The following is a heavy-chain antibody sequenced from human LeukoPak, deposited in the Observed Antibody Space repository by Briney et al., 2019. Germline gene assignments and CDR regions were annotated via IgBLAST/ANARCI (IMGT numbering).Heavy chain of an antibody. Sequence: ASVKVSCKASGYSFTSYDINWVRQAPGQGLKWMGWISAYNGNTKYAQKLQGRVNITTHTSRRTTCLELRSLRSDDTAGSYFSRAPWVVDRGGLVDYWGKGTLVTVSS. CDR2: ISAYNGNT. D-gene: IGHD2-15*01. CDR1: GYSFTSYD. J-gene: IGHJ4*02. CDR3: SRAPWVVDRGGLVDY. V-gene: IGHV1-18*01.